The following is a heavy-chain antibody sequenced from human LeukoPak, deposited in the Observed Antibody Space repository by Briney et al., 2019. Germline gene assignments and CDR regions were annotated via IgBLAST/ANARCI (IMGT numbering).Heavy chain of an antibody. CDR1: GGSISSGGYS. CDR3: ARDRNYYDSSGYVAYYYYMDV. CDR2: IYYSGST. V-gene: IGHV4-30-4*07. J-gene: IGHJ6*03. Sequence: SETLSLTCAVSGGSISSGGYSWSWIRQPPGKGLEWIGYIYYSGSTYYNPSLKSRVTISVDTSKNQFSLKLSSVTAADTAVYYCARDRNYYDSSGYVAYYYYMDVWGKGTTVTVSS. D-gene: IGHD3-22*01.